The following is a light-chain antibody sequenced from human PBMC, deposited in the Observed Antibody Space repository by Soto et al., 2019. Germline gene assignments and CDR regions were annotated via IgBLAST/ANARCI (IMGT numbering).Light chain of an antibody. Sequence: DIQMTQSDSTLSASVGDRVSITCRASQSISSWLAWYQQKPGKAPKLLIYKASSLESGVPSRFSGSGSGTEFTLTISSLQPDDFATYYCQQYNSYSRTFGQR. V-gene: IGKV1-5*03. CDR1: QSISSW. CDR2: KAS. CDR3: QQYNSYSRT. J-gene: IGKJ1*01.